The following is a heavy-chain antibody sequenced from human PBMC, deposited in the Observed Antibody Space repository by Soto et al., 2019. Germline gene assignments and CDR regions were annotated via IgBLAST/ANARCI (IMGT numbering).Heavy chain of an antibody. CDR2: ISGSAGST. D-gene: IGHD6-19*01. Sequence: EAQLLESGGGLVQPGGSLRLSCAASGFSFNSYAMSWVRQAPGRWLEWVSSISGSAGSTYYADSVQGRFTISRDNSKNTLYLQMNSLRAEDTALYYCAKDPRRDGWTKWGQGTLVTVSS. V-gene: IGHV3-23*01. J-gene: IGHJ4*02. CDR1: GFSFNSYA. CDR3: AKDPRRDGWTK.